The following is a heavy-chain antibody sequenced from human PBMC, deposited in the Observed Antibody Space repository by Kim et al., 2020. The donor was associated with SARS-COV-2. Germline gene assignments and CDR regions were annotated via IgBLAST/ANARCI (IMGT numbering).Heavy chain of an antibody. Sequence: GGSLRLSCAASGFTFSNYATTWVRQAPGKGLEWVSAISGSGDATYYADSVKGRFTISRDNSKNTLYLQMNSLRAEDTAVYYCAKDRFWGLMITKNWFDPWGQGTLGTVSS. CDR2: ISGSGDAT. J-gene: IGHJ5*02. CDR1: GFTFSNYA. CDR3: AKDRFWGLMITKNWFDP. D-gene: IGHD3-10*01. V-gene: IGHV3-23*01.